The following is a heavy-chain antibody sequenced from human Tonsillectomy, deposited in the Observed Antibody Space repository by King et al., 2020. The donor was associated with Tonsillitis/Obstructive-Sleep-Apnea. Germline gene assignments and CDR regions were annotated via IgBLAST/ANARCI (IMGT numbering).Heavy chain of an antibody. V-gene: IGHV1-69*09. CDR1: GGTFSSYA. CDR3: ARDRGYDILTGYSLDY. CDR2: IIPILGIA. D-gene: IGHD3-9*01. J-gene: IGHJ4*02. Sequence: VQLVESGAEVKKPGSSVKVSCKASGGTFSSYAISWVRQAPGQGLEWMGRIIPILGIANYAQKFQGRVTITADKSTSTAYMELSSLRSEDTAVYYCARDRGYDILTGYSLDYWGQGTLVTVSS.